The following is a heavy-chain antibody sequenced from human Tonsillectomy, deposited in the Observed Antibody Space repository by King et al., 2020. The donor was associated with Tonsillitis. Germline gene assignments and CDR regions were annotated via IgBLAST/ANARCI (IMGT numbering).Heavy chain of an antibody. V-gene: IGHV3-21*01. J-gene: IGHJ4*02. CDR1: GFTFSYYS. CDR2: ISSSSNDI. D-gene: IGHD3-22*01. Sequence: VQLVESGGGLVKPGGSLRLSCAASGFTFSYYSMNWVRQAPGKGLEWVSSISSSSNDIYYSDSVKGRVTISRENAKNPLYLQRKSLRAEDTSVYYCARGDYYDTSGFADYWGQGTLVTVSS. CDR3: ARGDYYDTSGFADY.